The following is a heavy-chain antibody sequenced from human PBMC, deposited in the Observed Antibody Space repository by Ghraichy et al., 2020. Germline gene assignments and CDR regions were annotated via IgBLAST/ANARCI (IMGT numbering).Heavy chain of an antibody. CDR2: IRDKSNSFTT. V-gene: IGHV3-72*01. Sequence: GGSLRLSCVASGFTFSDHYMDWVRQAQGEGLEWVGRIRDKSNSFTTEYAASMKGRFTVSRADSQNSLYLQMNSLKTEDTAVYYCARDLRDDNRLGPFDTWGQWTMVTVSS. D-gene: IGHD5-24*01. J-gene: IGHJ3*02. CDR1: GFTFSDHY. CDR3: ARDLRDDNRLGPFDT.